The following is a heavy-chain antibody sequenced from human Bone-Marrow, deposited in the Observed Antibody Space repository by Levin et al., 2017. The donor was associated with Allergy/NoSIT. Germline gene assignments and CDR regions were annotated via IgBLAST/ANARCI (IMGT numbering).Heavy chain of an antibody. J-gene: IGHJ6*02. Sequence: GGSLRLSCAASGFTFSSYAMHWVRQAPGKGLEWVAVISYDGSNKYYADSVKGRFTISRDNSKNTLYLQMNSLRAEDTAVYYCARVQYYYGSGGGMDVWGQGTTVTISS. CDR2: ISYDGSNK. CDR1: GFTFSSYA. CDR3: ARVQYYYGSGGGMDV. V-gene: IGHV3-30*04. D-gene: IGHD3-10*01.